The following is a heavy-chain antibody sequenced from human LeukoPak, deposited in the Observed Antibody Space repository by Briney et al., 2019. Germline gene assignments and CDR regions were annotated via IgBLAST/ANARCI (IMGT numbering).Heavy chain of an antibody. D-gene: IGHD3-10*01. CDR1: GGSISSSSYY. Sequence: SETLSLTCTVSGGSISSSSYYWGWIRQPPGKGLEWIGSIYYSGGTYYNPSLKSRVTISVDTSKNQFSLKLSSVTAADTAVYYCARHRDYYGSGSYYINFDYWGQGTLVTVSS. V-gene: IGHV4-39*01. CDR2: IYYSGGT. CDR3: ARHRDYYGSGSYYINFDY. J-gene: IGHJ4*02.